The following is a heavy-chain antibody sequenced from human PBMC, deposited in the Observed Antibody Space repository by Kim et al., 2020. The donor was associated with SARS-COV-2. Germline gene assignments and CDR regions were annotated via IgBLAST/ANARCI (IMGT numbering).Heavy chain of an antibody. Sequence: ASVKVSCKASGYTFTSYGISWVRQAPGQGLEWMGWISAYNGNTNYAQKLQGRVTMTTDTSTSTAYMELRSLRSDDTAVYYCGIQLWSHYYYGMDVWGQGTTVTVSS. V-gene: IGHV1-18*01. D-gene: IGHD5-18*01. CDR2: ISAYNGNT. CDR3: GIQLWSHYYYGMDV. CDR1: GYTFTSYG. J-gene: IGHJ6*02.